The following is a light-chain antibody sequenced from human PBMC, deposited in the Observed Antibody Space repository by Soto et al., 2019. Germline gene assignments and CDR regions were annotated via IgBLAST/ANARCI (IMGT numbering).Light chain of an antibody. V-gene: IGKV3-11*01. CDR3: QQRSNWPPYT. J-gene: IGKJ2*01. CDR2: DAS. CDR1: QSVSSY. Sequence: EIVLTQSPATLSLSPGERATLSCRASQSVSSYLAWYQQKPGQAPRLLIYDASNRATGIPARSSGSGPGTDFTLAISSLEPEDFAVYYCQQRSNWPPYTFGQGTKLEI.